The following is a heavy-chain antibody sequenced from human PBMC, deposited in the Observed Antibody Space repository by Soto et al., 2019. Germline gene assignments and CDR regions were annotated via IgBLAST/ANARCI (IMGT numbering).Heavy chain of an antibody. CDR3: ARDRAHFYESSGRLDL. J-gene: IGHJ4*02. D-gene: IGHD3-22*01. Sequence: PSEPLSLTCSVPGDSMNNGDYFWTWIRQTPGKGLQWIGYIAYSVSTFYNPSLKTRLAMSVDTSKNQFSVRLRSVTAADTAAYYCARDRAHFYESSGRLDLWGQGMLVTVSS. V-gene: IGHV4-30-4*01. CDR1: GDSMNNGDYF. CDR2: IAYSVST.